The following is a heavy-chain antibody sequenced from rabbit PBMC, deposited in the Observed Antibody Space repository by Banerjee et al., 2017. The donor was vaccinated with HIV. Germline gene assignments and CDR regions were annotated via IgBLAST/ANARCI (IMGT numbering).Heavy chain of an antibody. J-gene: IGHJ5*01. Sequence: QEQLEESGGDLVKPGASLTLTCKASGFDFSNGYYMCWVRQAPGKGLEWLACISSGSSDSTYYASWVNGRFTISLDNAQNTVFLQMTSLTAADTATYFCARDWHSSGWGSDWLDLWGQGTLVTVS. CDR1: GFDFSNGYY. CDR2: ISSGSSDST. CDR3: ARDWHSSGWGSDWLDL. V-gene: IGHV1S45*01. D-gene: IGHD4-1*01.